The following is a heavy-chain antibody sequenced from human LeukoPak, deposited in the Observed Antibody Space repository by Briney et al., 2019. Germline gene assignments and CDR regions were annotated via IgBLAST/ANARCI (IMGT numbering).Heavy chain of an antibody. Sequence: ASVKVSCKASGYTFTGYYMHWVRQALGQGLEWMGWISPNSGGTNYAHNFQGRVTMTRDTSISTGYMELRSLRYDDTAIYYCARGPPPVAKVATVLNYWGQGTLVTVSS. CDR2: ISPNSGGT. D-gene: IGHD2-2*01. V-gene: IGHV1-2*02. CDR3: ARGPPPVAKVATVLNY. J-gene: IGHJ4*02. CDR1: GYTFTGYY.